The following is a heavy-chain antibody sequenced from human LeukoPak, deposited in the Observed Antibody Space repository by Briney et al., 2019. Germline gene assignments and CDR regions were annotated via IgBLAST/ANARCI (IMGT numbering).Heavy chain of an antibody. CDR3: ARGGYYYMDV. V-gene: IGHV4-30-2*01. CDR2: IYHSGST. CDR1: GGSISSGGYY. J-gene: IGHJ6*03. Sequence: SQTLSLTCTVSGGSISSGGYYWSWIRQPPGKGLEWIGYIYHSGSTYYNPSLKSRVTISVDRSKNQFSLKLSSVTAADTAVYYCARGGYYYMDVWGKGTTVTVSS.